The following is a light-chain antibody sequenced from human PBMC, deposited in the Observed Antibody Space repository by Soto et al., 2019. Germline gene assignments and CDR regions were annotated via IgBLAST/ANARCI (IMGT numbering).Light chain of an antibody. CDR3: QQYNNWPLLT. CDR2: GAS. Sequence: IVMTQSPSTLSVSTGERATLSCRASQSVSSNLAWYQQKPGQAPRLLIYGASTRATGIPARFSGSGSGTEFTLTISSLQSEDFAVYYCQQYNNWPLLTFGGGTKVDIK. CDR1: QSVSSN. J-gene: IGKJ4*01. V-gene: IGKV3-15*01.